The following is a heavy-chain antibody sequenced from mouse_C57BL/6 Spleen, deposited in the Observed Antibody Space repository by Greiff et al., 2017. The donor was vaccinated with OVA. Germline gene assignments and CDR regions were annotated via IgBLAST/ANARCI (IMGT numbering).Heavy chain of an antibody. CDR2: ISSGSSTI. J-gene: IGHJ4*01. D-gene: IGHD1-1*01. CDR3: ERRTTVGAMDY. CDR1: GFTFSDYG. Sequence: EVQGVESGGGLVKPGGSLKLSCAASGFTFSDYGMHWVRQAPEKWLEWVAYISSGSSTIYYADTVKGRFTISRDNAKNTLFLQMTSLRSEDTARYYCERRTTVGAMDYWGQGTSVTVSS. V-gene: IGHV5-17*01.